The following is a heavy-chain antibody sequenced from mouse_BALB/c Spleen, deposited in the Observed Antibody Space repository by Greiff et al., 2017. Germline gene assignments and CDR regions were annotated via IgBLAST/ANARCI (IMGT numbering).Heavy chain of an antibody. CDR3: ARGSSSYDAMDY. J-gene: IGHJ4*01. CDR2: ISSGGST. CDR1: GFTFSSYA. V-gene: IGHV5-6-5*01. Sequence: DVKLVESGGGLVKPGGSLKLSCAASGFTFSSYAMSWVRQTPEKRLEWVASISSGGSTYYPDSVKGRFTISRDNARNILYLQMSSLRSEDTAMYYCARGSSSYDAMDYWGQGTSVTVSS. D-gene: IGHD1-1*01.